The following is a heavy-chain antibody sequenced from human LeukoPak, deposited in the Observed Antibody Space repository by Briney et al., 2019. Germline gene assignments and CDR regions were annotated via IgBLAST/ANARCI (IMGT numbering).Heavy chain of an antibody. D-gene: IGHD2-2*01. Sequence: ASQKGSCKASGYTLTSNGISWVRQAPGQGLEWMGWITAHKGNTNYAQKLQGRVTMTTDTSTSTAYMELRSLRSDDTAVYYCARGSVVRDIVVVPVALWGQGTLVTVSS. CDR3: ARGSVVRDIVVVPVAL. CDR1: GYTLTSNG. V-gene: IGHV1-18*01. CDR2: ITAHKGNT. J-gene: IGHJ4*02.